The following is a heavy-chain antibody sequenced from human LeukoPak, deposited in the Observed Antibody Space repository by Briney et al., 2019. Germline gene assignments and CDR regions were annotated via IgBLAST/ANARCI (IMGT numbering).Heavy chain of an antibody. CDR1: GYTFTSYD. CDR3: ARGVRGRYCSGGSCNTYYYYFDY. D-gene: IGHD2-15*01. Sequence: ASVKVSCKASGYTFTSYDINWVRQATGQGLEWMGWMNPNSGNTGYAQKFQGRVTMTRNTSISTAYMELSGLRSEDTAVYYCARGVRGRYCSGGSCNTYYYYFDYWGQGTLVTVSS. V-gene: IGHV1-8*01. J-gene: IGHJ4*02. CDR2: MNPNSGNT.